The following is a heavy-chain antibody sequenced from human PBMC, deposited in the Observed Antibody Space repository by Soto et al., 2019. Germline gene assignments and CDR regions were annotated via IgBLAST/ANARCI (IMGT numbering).Heavy chain of an antibody. J-gene: IGHJ4*02. Sequence: EVQLLESGGGFVQPGGSLRLSCAASGFRFSDFAMTWVRQAPGRGLEWVSAITGTASSTYYADSVKGRFTISRDNSKNTLYLQINSLRAEDTAIYYCAKGAEGYVFLSLDSWGQGTLVTVSS. D-gene: IGHD5-12*01. CDR3: AKGAEGYVFLSLDS. CDR2: ITGTASST. CDR1: GFRFSDFA. V-gene: IGHV3-23*01.